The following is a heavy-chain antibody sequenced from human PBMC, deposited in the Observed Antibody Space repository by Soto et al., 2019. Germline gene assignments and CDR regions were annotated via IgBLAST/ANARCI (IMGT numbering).Heavy chain of an antibody. V-gene: IGHV3-48*02. D-gene: IGHD6-13*01. Sequence: EVQLVESGGGLVQPGGSLRLSCAASGFTFSSYSMNWVRQAPGKGLECVSYISSSSSTIYYADSVKGRFTISRDNGKESLDLQRDSRRDEDTAVYYCARVGIAAAGGVDYGGQGTLVSVSS. CDR3: ARVGIAAAGGVDY. CDR2: ISSSSSTI. J-gene: IGHJ4*02. CDR1: GFTFSSYS.